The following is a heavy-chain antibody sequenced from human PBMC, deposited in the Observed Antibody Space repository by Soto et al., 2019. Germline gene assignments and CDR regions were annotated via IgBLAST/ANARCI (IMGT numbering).Heavy chain of an antibody. CDR2: ITHSGST. J-gene: IGHJ5*02. Sequence: SETLSLTCAVYGGSFSGYYWSWIRQPPGKGLEWIGEITHSGSTNYNPSLKSRVTITVDTSKNQYSLKLSSVTAADTAVYYCARAWLRYFDWLSRFDPWRQGTLVTVSS. D-gene: IGHD3-9*01. V-gene: IGHV4-34*01. CDR1: GGSFSGYY. CDR3: ARAWLRYFDWLSRFDP.